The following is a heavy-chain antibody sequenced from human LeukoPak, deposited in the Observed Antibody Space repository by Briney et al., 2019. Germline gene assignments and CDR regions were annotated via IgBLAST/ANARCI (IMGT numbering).Heavy chain of an antibody. CDR1: GFTFDDYA. CDR3: ASPTKFTMTGRYGMDV. D-gene: IGHD3-22*01. J-gene: IGHJ6*02. V-gene: IGHV3-33*08. Sequence: PGGSLRPSCAASGFTFDDYAMHWVRQAPGKGLEWVAVIWYDGSNKYYADSVKGRFTISRDNSKNTLYLQMNSLRAEDTAVYYCASPTKFTMTGRYGMDVWGQGTTVTVSS. CDR2: IWYDGSNK.